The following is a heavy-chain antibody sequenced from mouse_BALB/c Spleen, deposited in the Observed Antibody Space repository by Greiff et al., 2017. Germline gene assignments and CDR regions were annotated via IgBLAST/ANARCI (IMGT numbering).Heavy chain of an antibody. Sequence: QVQLQQSGAELAKPGASVKMSCKASGYTFTSYWMHWVKQRPGQGLEWIGYINPSTGYTEYNQKFKDKATLTADKSSSTAYMQLSSLTSEDSAVYYCARSRYGYEKDYWGQGTTLTVSS. CDR3: ARSRYGYEKDY. CDR2: INPSTGYT. V-gene: IGHV1-7*01. CDR1: GYTFTSYW. J-gene: IGHJ2*01. D-gene: IGHD2-2*01.